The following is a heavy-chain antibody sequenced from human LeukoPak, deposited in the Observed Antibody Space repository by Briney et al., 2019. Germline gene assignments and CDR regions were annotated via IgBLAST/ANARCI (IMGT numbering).Heavy chain of an antibody. Sequence: ASVKVSCKASGYTFISYYLHWVRQAPGQGRVWMGIINHTGDCTSNEQKFQGRVTMTRDMSTSTVYMELSSLRSEDTAVYYCARGPPYGYYDSSGYYYFDYWGQGTLVTVSS. CDR1: GYTFISYY. CDR3: ARGPPYGYYDSSGYYYFDY. V-gene: IGHV1-46*01. D-gene: IGHD3-22*01. J-gene: IGHJ4*02. CDR2: INHTGDCT.